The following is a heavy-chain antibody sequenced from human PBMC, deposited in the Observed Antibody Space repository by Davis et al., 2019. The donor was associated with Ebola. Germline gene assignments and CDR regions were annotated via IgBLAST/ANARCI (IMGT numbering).Heavy chain of an antibody. CDR3: ARGRKVARMGSWFDS. D-gene: IGHD5-12*01. V-gene: IGHV1-8*01. J-gene: IGHJ5*01. CDR1: GYTFTNYD. Sequence: ASVKVSCKASGYTFTNYDVHWVRQGTGQSLEWIGWMNPNSGNTGYGQKFQGRVTMTRNTSISTAYMELSSLTSEDTAVYYCARGRKVARMGSWFDSWGQGTLVTVSS. CDR2: MNPNSGNT.